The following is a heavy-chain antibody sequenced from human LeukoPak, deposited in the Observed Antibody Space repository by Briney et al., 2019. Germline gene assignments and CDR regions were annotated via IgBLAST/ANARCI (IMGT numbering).Heavy chain of an antibody. CDR2: INPNSGDT. D-gene: IGHD3-3*01. Sequence: ASVKVSCKASGYTFTGYYMHWVRQAPGQGLEWMGWINPNSGDTNYAQKFQGRVTMTRDTSISTAYMELSRLRSDDTAVYYCARDRLPYDFWSAVDAFDIWGQGTMVTVSS. V-gene: IGHV1-2*02. CDR3: ARDRLPYDFWSAVDAFDI. CDR1: GYTFTGYY. J-gene: IGHJ3*02.